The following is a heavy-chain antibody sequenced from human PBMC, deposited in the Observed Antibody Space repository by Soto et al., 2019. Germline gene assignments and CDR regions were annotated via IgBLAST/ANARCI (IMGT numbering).Heavy chain of an antibody. CDR3: ARGFGRSHFDY. CDR2: FHYSGST. CDR1: GGSISSRDSY. J-gene: IGHJ4*02. Sequence: GTLSLTFTVSGGSISSRDSYWGWIRQPPGKGLEWIGSFHYSGSTYYNPSLKSRVTISVDTSKNQLSLRVTSVTAADTAVYYCARGFGRSHFDYWGQGTLVTVSS. V-gene: IGHV4-39*01. D-gene: IGHD3-16*01.